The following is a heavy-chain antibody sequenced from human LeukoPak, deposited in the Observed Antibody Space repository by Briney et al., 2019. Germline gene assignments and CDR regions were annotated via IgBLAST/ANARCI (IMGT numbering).Heavy chain of an antibody. V-gene: IGHV1-8*01. Sequence: ASVKVSCKASGYTFTSYDINWVRQATGQGLEWMGWMNPNSGNTGYAQKFQGRVTMTRNTSISTAYMELSSLRSDDTAVYYCAREIVGAINSDYWGQGTLVTVSS. CDR3: AREIVGAINSDY. J-gene: IGHJ4*02. CDR2: MNPNSGNT. D-gene: IGHD1-26*01. CDR1: GYTFTSYD.